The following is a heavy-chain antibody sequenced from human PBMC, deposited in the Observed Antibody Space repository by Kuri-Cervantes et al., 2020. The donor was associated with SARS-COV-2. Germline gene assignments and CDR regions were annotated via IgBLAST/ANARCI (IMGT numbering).Heavy chain of an antibody. J-gene: IGHJ3*01. CDR3: AKIAHVVVIAGAFDL. D-gene: IGHD2-21*01. CDR1: GDSISDSNNW. V-gene: IGHV3-7*03. CDR2: IKQDGSEK. Sequence: GGSLRLSCAVSGDSISDSNNWWSWVRQAPGKGLEWVANIKQDGSEKYYVDSVKGRFTISRDNAKNSLYLQMNSLRAEDTAVYYCAKIAHVVVIAGAFDLWGQGTMVTVSS.